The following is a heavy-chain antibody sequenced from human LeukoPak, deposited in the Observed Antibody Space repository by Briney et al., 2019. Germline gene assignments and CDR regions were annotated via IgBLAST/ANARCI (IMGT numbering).Heavy chain of an antibody. Sequence: GGSLRLSCAASGFTFSSYWMHWVRQAPGKGLVLVSRINSDGSSTSYADSVKGRFTISRDNAKNTLYLQMNSLRAEDTAVYYCARLSTTSSPFDYWGQGTLVTVSS. CDR3: ARLSTTSSPFDY. CDR2: INSDGSST. CDR1: GFTFSSYW. V-gene: IGHV3-74*01. D-gene: IGHD2-2*01. J-gene: IGHJ4*02.